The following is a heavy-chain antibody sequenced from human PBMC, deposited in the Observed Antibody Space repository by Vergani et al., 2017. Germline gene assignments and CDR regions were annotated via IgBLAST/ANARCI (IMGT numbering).Heavy chain of an antibody. CDR2: IYYSGST. CDR1: GGSISSYY. J-gene: IGHJ3*02. CDR3: ARVTPSPLDDAFDN. D-gene: IGHD1-14*01. Sequence: QVQLQESGPGLVKPSETLSLTCTVSGGSISSYYWSWIRQPPGKGLEWIGYIYYSGSTNYNPSLKSRVTISVDTSKNQFSLKLSSVTAADTAVYYCARVTPSPLDDAFDNWGQGTMVTVSS. V-gene: IGHV4-59*01.